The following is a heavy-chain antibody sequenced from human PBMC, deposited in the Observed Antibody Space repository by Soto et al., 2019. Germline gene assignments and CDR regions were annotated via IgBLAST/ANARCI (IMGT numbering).Heavy chain of an antibody. CDR3: ARDQRSWYDFWSGYYYKWFDP. CDR2: ISYDGSNK. Sequence: PGGSLRLSCAASGFTFSSYAMHWVRQAPGKGLEWVAVISYDGSNKYYADSVEGRFTISRDNSKNTLYLQMNSLRAEDTAVYYCARDQRSWYDFWSGYYYKWFDPWGQGTLVTVSS. D-gene: IGHD3-3*01. V-gene: IGHV3-30-3*01. J-gene: IGHJ5*02. CDR1: GFTFSSYA.